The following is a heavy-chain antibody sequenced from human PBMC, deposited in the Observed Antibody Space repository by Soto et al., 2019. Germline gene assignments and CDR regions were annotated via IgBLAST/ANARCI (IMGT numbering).Heavy chain of an antibody. CDR2: IYYSGST. CDR3: ARRTNEGSSNYYFDY. Sequence: QLQLQESGPGLVKPSETLSLTCTVSGGSISSSSYYWGWIRQPPGKGLEWIGSIYYSGSTYYNPSLKSRVTISVDTSKNQFSLKLNSVTAADTAVYYCARRTNEGSSNYYFDYWGQGTLVTVSS. V-gene: IGHV4-39*01. J-gene: IGHJ4*02. D-gene: IGHD2-2*01. CDR1: GGSISSSSYY.